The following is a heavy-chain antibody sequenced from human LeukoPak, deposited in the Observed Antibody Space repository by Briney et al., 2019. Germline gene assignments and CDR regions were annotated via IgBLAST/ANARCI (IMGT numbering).Heavy chain of an antibody. CDR1: GYTFTGYY. V-gene: IGHV1-2*02. CDR3: ARVQGYYYYMDV. Sequence: ASVKVSCKASGYTFTGYYIHWVRQAPGQGLEWMGWINPNGGTNYAQKFQGRVTMTRDTSISTAYMELSRLRSDDTAVYYCARVQGYYYYMDVWGKGTTVTVSS. CDR2: INPNGGT. D-gene: IGHD4-11*01. J-gene: IGHJ6*03.